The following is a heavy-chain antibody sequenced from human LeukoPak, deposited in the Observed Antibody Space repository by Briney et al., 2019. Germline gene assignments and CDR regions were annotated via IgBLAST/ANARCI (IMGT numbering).Heavy chain of an antibody. D-gene: IGHD3-10*01. Sequence: SGGSLRLSCAASGFTFSSYEMNWVRQAPGKGLEWVSYISSSGSTIYYADSVKGRFTISRDNSRNTLYLQMNSLRAEDTAVYYCAKAETYYYGSGAPNPPDYWGQGTLVTVSS. V-gene: IGHV3-48*03. CDR1: GFTFSSYE. J-gene: IGHJ4*02. CDR3: AKAETYYYGSGAPNPPDY. CDR2: ISSSGSTI.